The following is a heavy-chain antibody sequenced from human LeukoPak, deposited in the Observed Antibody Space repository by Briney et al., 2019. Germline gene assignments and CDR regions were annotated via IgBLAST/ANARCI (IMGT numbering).Heavy chain of an antibody. D-gene: IGHD4-11*01. CDR2: ISAHNGNT. CDR1: GYTFTSYG. J-gene: IGHJ6*03. V-gene: IGHV1-18*01. CDR3: ARERTPSRSNYDYYYMDV. Sequence: ASVKVSCKASGYTFTSYGISWVRQAPGQGLEWMGWISAHNGNTNYAQKLQGRVTMTTDTSTSTAYMELRSLRSDDTAVYYCARERTPSRSNYDYYYMDVWGKGTTVTVSS.